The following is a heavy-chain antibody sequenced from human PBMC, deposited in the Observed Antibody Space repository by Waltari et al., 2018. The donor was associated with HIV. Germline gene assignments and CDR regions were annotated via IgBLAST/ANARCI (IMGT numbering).Heavy chain of an antibody. CDR3: ARDLWPEDF. J-gene: IGHJ4*02. D-gene: IGHD2-21*01. Sequence: EVQLVESGGGLVQPGGSLRLSCVASGFTFTSYYMSWVRQAPGAGLEWVANINQDGTKKFYVDSVKGRFTISRDNAKNSVYLQINSLRAEDSAIYYCARDLWPEDFWGQGTLVTVSS. CDR2: INQDGTKK. CDR1: GFTFTSYY. V-gene: IGHV3-7*01.